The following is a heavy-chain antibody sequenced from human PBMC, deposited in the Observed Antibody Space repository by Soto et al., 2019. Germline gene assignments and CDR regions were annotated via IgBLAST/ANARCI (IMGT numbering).Heavy chain of an antibody. CDR1: GFTFSSYA. Sequence: EVQLLESGGGLVQPGGSLRLSCAASGFTFSSYAMSWVRQAPGKGLEWVSAISGSGGSTYYADSVKGRFTISSDNSKDTLYLQMNSLRAEDTAVYYCAKDGAATPLNLRYNKHDYWGQGTLVTVSS. CDR2: ISGSGGST. CDR3: AKDGAATPLNLRYNKHDY. V-gene: IGHV3-23*01. J-gene: IGHJ4*02. D-gene: IGHD2-15*01.